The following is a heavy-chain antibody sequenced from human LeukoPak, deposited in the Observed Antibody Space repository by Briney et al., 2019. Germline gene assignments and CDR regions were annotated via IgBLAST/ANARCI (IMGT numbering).Heavy chain of an antibody. Sequence: PGGSLRLSCAASGFTFSSYGMHWVRQAPGKGLEWVAVISYDGSNKYYADSVKGRFTISRDNSKNTLYLQMNSLRAEDTAVYYCAKDLYDSNDAFDVWGQGTMVTVSS. CDR1: GFTFSSYG. CDR3: AKDLYDSNDAFDV. J-gene: IGHJ3*01. D-gene: IGHD2-15*01. CDR2: ISYDGSNK. V-gene: IGHV3-30*18.